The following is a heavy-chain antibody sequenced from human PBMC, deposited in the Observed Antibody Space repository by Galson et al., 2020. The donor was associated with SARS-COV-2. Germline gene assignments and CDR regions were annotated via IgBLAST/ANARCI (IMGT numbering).Heavy chain of an antibody. CDR3: ARDHYDYVWGSYRANFDN. V-gene: IGHV3-7*01. CDR1: GFTFSTYW. CDR2: IKQDGSEK. J-gene: IGHJ4*02. D-gene: IGHD3-16*02. Sequence: GGSLRLSCAASGFTFSTYWMTWVRQAPGKGLEWVANIKQDGSEKYYVDSVKGRFTISRDNAKNSLNLQMNSLRAEDTAVYYCARDHYDYVWGSYRANFDNWGQGTLVTVSS.